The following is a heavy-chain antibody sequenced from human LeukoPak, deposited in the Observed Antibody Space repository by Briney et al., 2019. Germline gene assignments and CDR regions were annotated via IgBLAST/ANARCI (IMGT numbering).Heavy chain of an antibody. D-gene: IGHD3-3*01. V-gene: IGHV4-59*01. CDR3: TRSLGVVIHGGMDV. Sequence: SETLSLTCTVSGGSISSYHWSWIGQPPGKGLEGIGHIYYTGSTNYNPSLKSRVTISLDTSKNQFSLKLSSVTAADTAVYYCTRSLGVVIHGGMDVWGQGTTVTVSS. CDR2: IYYTGST. CDR1: GGSISSYH. J-gene: IGHJ6*02.